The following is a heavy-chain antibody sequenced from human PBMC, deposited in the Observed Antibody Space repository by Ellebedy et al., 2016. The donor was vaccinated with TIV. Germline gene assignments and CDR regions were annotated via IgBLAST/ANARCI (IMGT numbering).Heavy chain of an antibody. V-gene: IGHV5-10-1*01. CDR1: GYSFTSDW. J-gene: IGHJ4*02. CDR3: ARQGHGEYYDILTGPLDY. Sequence: GESLKISCKGSGYSFTSDWISWVRQMPGKGLEWMGRIDPSDSYINYSPSFQGHVTISADKSISTAYLQWSSLKASDTAMYYCARQGHGEYYDILTGPLDYWGQGTLVTVSS. CDR2: IDPSDSYI. D-gene: IGHD3-9*01.